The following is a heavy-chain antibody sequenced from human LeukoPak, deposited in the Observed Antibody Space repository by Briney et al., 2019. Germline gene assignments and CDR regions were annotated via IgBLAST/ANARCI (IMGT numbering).Heavy chain of an antibody. Sequence: GGSLRLSCVASGFTFSNYGMHWVRQAPGKGLEWVAFIRYDGSIKYYADSVKGRFTISRDNSKNTVYLQMNSLRVEDTAVYYCARDWRPLVATAGADSDYWGQGTLVTVSS. V-gene: IGHV3-30*02. J-gene: IGHJ4*02. CDR1: GFTFSNYG. CDR2: IRYDGSIK. D-gene: IGHD5-12*01. CDR3: ARDWRPLVATAGADSDY.